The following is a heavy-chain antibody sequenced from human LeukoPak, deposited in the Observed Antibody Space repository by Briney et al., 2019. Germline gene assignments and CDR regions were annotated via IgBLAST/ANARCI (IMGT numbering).Heavy chain of an antibody. CDR1: GGSISSYY. J-gene: IGHJ5*02. CDR2: IYYSGGT. Sequence: PSETLSLTCTVSGGSISSYYWSWLRQPPGKGLECLSYIYYSGGTNYNPSLKSRVTISVDPSKNQFSLKLSSVTAADTAVYYCARERSDWFDPWGQGTLVTVSS. V-gene: IGHV4-59*01. CDR3: ARERSDWFDP.